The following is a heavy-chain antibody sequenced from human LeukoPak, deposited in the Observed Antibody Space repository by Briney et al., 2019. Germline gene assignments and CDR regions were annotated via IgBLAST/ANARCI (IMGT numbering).Heavy chain of an antibody. V-gene: IGHV1-18*01. Sequence: ASVKVSCKASGYTFTSYGISWVRQAPGQGLEWMGWISAYNGNTNYAQKLQGRVTMTTDTSTSTAYMELRSLRSDDTAVYYCARDAAAGYYYFYAMDVWGQGTTVTVSS. CDR3: ARDAAAGYYYFYAMDV. CDR2: ISAYNGNT. J-gene: IGHJ6*02. D-gene: IGHD6-13*01. CDR1: GYTFTSYG.